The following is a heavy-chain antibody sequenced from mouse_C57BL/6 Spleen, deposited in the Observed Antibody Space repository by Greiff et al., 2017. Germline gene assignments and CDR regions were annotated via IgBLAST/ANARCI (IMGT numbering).Heavy chain of an antibody. D-gene: IGHD3-2*02. J-gene: IGHJ3*01. Sequence: QVQLQQSGAELARPGASVKLSCKASGYTFTGYGISWVKQRTGQGLEWIGEIYPRSGNTYYNEKFKGKATLTADKSSSTAYMELRSLTSEDSAVYFCAREGDSSGPWFAYWGQGTLVTVSA. CDR3: AREGDSSGPWFAY. CDR2: IYPRSGNT. V-gene: IGHV1-81*01. CDR1: GYTFTGYG.